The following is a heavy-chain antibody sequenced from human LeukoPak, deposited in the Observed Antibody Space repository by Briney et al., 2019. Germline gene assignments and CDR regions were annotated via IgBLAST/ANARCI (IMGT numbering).Heavy chain of an antibody. Sequence: GASVKVSCKASGYTFTGYYMHWVRQAPGQGLEWMGWINPSSGGTNYAQKFHGRVTMTRDTSISTVYMELSSLRSEDTAVYYCARSYVDTAMGLGDYNWFDPWGQGTLVTVSS. D-gene: IGHD5-18*01. V-gene: IGHV1-2*02. CDR1: GYTFTGYY. J-gene: IGHJ5*02. CDR3: ARSYVDTAMGLGDYNWFDP. CDR2: INPSSGGT.